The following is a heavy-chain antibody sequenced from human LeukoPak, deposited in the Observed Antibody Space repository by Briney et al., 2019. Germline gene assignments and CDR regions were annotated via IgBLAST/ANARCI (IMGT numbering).Heavy chain of an antibody. CDR3: FMGMGRYAYYPGDN. CDR2: IWYDGSNK. J-gene: IGHJ4*02. D-gene: IGHD3-16*01. V-gene: IGHV3-33*01. CDR1: GFTFSSYG. Sequence: GRSLRLSCAASGFTFSSYGKHWLRQAPGKGLEWVAVIWYDGSNKYYADSVKSRFTISRDNSKNTLYLQMNSLRAEDTAVYWLFMGMGRYAYYPGDNFGEGTLGTVSS.